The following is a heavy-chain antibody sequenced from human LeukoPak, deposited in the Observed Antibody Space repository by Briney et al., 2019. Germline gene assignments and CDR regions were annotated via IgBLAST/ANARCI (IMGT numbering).Heavy chain of an antibody. CDR2: ISGSGGST. V-gene: IGHV3-23*01. CDR1: GFTFSTYA. CDR3: AKSGGLSGSGRLAMDV. Sequence: GGSLRLSCAASGFTFSTYAMSWVRLAPGKGMEWVSGISGSGGSTYYADSVKGRFTSSRDNSNNTLYVQMNSLRVEDTAVYYCAKSGGLSGSGRLAMDVWGQGTTVTVSS. J-gene: IGHJ6*02. D-gene: IGHD3-10*01.